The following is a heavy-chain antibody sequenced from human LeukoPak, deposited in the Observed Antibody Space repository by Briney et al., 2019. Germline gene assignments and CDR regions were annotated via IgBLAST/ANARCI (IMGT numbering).Heavy chain of an antibody. Sequence: GGSLRLSCAASGFTFSSYSMNWVRQAPGKGLEWVSSISSSSSYIYYADSVKGRFTISRDNAKNSLYLQMNSPRAEDTAVYYCARDWVAAAANDAFDIWGQGTMVTVSS. V-gene: IGHV3-21*01. CDR2: ISSSSSYI. CDR1: GFTFSSYS. CDR3: ARDWVAAAANDAFDI. D-gene: IGHD6-13*01. J-gene: IGHJ3*02.